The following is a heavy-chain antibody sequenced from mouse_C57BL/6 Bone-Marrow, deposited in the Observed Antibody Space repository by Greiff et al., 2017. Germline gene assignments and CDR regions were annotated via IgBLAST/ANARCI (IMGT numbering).Heavy chain of an antibody. CDR2: IDPSDSYT. Sequence: VQLQQPGAELVMPGASVKLSCKASGYTFTSYWMHWVKQRPGQGLEWIGEIDPSDSYTNYNQKFKGKSTLTVDNSSSTAYMQLSSLPSEDSAVYYCARRSCGSSFFSYWGQAPTLSVSS. CDR3: ARRSCGSSFFSY. CDR1: GYTFTSYW. D-gene: IGHD1-1*01. J-gene: IGHJ2*01. V-gene: IGHV1-69*01.